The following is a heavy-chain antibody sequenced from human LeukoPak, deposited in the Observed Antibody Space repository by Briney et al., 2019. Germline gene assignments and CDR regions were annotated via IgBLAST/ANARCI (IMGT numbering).Heavy chain of an antibody. J-gene: IGHJ4*02. CDR2: IWYDGSNK. D-gene: IGHD3-22*01. V-gene: IGHV3-33*01. CDR3: ARDGYYYDSSGYKLD. Sequence: GGSLRLSCAASGFTFSSYGMHWVRQAPGKGLEWVAVIWYDGSNKYYADFVKGRFTISRDNSKNTLYLQMNSLRAEDTAVYYCARDGYYYDSSGYKLDWGQGTLVTVSS. CDR1: GFTFSSYG.